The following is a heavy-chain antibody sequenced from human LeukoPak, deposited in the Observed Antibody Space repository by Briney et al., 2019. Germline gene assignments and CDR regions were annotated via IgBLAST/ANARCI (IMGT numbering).Heavy chain of an antibody. CDR2: ISYDGSNK. Sequence: PGRSLRLSCAASGFTFSSYAMHWVRQAPGKGLEWVAVISYDGSNKYYADSVKGRFTISRDNSKNTLYLQMNSLRAEDTAVYYCARDPVPGATRGSYYYYYMDVWGKGTTVTISS. CDR3: ARDPVPGATRGSYYYYYMDV. CDR1: GFTFSSYA. D-gene: IGHD2-2*01. V-gene: IGHV3-30*04. J-gene: IGHJ6*03.